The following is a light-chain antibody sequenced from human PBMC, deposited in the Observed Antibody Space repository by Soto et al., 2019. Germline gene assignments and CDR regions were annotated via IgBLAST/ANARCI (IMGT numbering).Light chain of an antibody. J-gene: IGKJ2*01. CDR1: QRVSNSY. V-gene: IGKV3-20*01. CDR2: GAS. Sequence: EIVLTQSPGTLSLSPGETATLSCRASQRVSNSYLAWYQKKPGQAPRLLIYGASSRAAGIPDRFNGSGSGTDFTLTISRLEPEDFAVYFCQRYGGSPPFTFGQGTKVEMK. CDR3: QRYGGSPPFT.